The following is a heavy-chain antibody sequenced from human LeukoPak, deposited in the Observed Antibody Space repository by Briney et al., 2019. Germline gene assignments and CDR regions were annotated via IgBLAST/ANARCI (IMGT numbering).Heavy chain of an antibody. V-gene: IGHV1-69*04. D-gene: IGHD3-10*01. CDR1: GGTFSSYA. Sequence: GASVKVSCKASGGTFSSYAISWVRQAPGQGLEWMGRIIPILGIANYAQKFQGRVTITADKSTSTAYMELSSLRSEDTAVYYCXXDXPDYYGSGSYHYFDYWGQGTLVTVSS. J-gene: IGHJ4*02. CDR2: IIPILGIA. CDR3: XXDXPDYYGSGSYHYFDY.